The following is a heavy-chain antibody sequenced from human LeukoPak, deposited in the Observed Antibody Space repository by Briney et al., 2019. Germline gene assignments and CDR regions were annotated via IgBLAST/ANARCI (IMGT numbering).Heavy chain of an antibody. CDR2: ISGYNGNT. Sequence: EASVKVSCKASGYTFTSYGISWVRQAPGQGLEWMGWISGYNGNTNYAQNLQGRVTMTTDTSTSTVYMELRSLRSEDTAVYYCARAVDDGEQAPQFDYWGQGTLVTVSS. CDR3: ARAVDDGEQAPQFDY. CDR1: GYTFTSYG. D-gene: IGHD4-17*01. J-gene: IGHJ4*02. V-gene: IGHV1-18*01.